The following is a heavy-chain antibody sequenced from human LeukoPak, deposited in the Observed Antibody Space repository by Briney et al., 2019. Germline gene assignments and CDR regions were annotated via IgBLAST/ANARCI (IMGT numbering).Heavy chain of an antibody. CDR2: INHSGST. CDR3: ARDGTKPPPGGY. D-gene: IGHD1-26*01. V-gene: IGHV4-34*01. J-gene: IGHJ4*02. CDR1: GGSFSGYY. Sequence: PSETLSLTCAVYGGSFSGYYWNWIRQPPGKGLEWIGEINHSGSTHYNPSLKSRVTMSVDTSKNQFSMKLSSVTAADTAVYYCARDGTKPPPGGYRGQGNLVTGPS.